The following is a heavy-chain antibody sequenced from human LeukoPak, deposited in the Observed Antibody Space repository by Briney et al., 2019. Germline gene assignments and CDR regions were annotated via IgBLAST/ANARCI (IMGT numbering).Heavy chain of an antibody. CDR1: GGSISSSSYY. CDR3: ARGPLYYYDSSGYRY. D-gene: IGHD3-22*01. Sequence: PPETLSLTCTVSGGSISSSSYYWGWIRQPPGKGLEWIGSIYYSGSTYYNPSLKSRVTISVDTSKNQFSLKLSSVTAADTAVYYCARGPLYYYDSSGYRYWGQGTLVTVSS. CDR2: IYYSGST. V-gene: IGHV4-39*01. J-gene: IGHJ4*02.